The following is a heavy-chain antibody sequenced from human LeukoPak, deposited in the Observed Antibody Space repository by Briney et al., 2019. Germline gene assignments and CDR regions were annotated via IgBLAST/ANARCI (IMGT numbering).Heavy chain of an antibody. V-gene: IGHV1-2*02. CDR3: ARLVHSGVGEDDY. CDR2: INPNSGGT. CDR1: GYTFTGYY. Sequence: ASVKVSCKASGYTFTGYYMHWVRQAPGQGLEWMGWINPNSGGTNYAQKFQGRVTMTRDTSISTAYMELSRLKSDDTAVYYCARLVHSGVGEDDYWGQGTLVTVSS. J-gene: IGHJ4*02. D-gene: IGHD3-16*01.